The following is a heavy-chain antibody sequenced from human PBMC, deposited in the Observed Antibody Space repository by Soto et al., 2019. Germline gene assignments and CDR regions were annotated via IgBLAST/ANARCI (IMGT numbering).Heavy chain of an antibody. Sequence: GGSLRLSCAASGFTFSSYSMNWVRQAPGKGLEWVSYISSSSTIYYADSVKGRFTISRDNAKSSLYLQMNSLRDEDTAVYYCARVRRRIVGATIIYYGMDVWGQGTTVTASS. D-gene: IGHD1-26*01. CDR1: GFTFSSYS. CDR3: ARVRRRIVGATIIYYGMDV. CDR2: ISSSSTI. J-gene: IGHJ6*02. V-gene: IGHV3-48*02.